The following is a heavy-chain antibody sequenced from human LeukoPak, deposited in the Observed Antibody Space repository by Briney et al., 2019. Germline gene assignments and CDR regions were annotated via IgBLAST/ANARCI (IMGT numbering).Heavy chain of an antibody. CDR2: IKTDGTTT. J-gene: IGHJ4*02. V-gene: IGHV3-74*01. CDR3: ARGPYTSGVYRLDY. Sequence: PGGSLRLXCAASGCTFSSYWMHWVRRAPGEGLVWVSRIKTDGTTTNYADSAKGRFTVSRDNARNTPYLQMNSLRAEDTAVYYCARGPYTSGVYRLDYWGQGTLVTVSS. D-gene: IGHD6-19*01. CDR1: GCTFSSYW.